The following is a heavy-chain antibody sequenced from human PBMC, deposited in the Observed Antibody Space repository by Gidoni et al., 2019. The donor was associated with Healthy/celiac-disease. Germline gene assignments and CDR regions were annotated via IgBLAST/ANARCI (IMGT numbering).Heavy chain of an antibody. Sequence: QVQLVASGGGLVKPGGSLRLSCAASGFTFSDYYMSWIRQAPGKGLEWVSYISSSSSYTNYADSVKGRFTISRDNAKNSLYLQMNSLRAEDTAVYYCARVGPTIFGVVIWYFDLWGRGTLVTVSS. J-gene: IGHJ2*01. D-gene: IGHD3-3*01. V-gene: IGHV3-11*06. CDR1: GFTFSDYY. CDR2: ISSSSSYT. CDR3: ARVGPTIFGVVIWYFDL.